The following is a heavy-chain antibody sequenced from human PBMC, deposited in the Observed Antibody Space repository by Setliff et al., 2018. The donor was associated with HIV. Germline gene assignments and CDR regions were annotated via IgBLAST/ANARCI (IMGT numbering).Heavy chain of an antibody. J-gene: IGHJ5*01. D-gene: IGHD3-16*01. CDR1: FATISTADYY. V-gene: IGHV4-30-4*01. CDR3: ARGGAVSADFDS. Sequence: PSETLSLTCTASFATISTADYYWSWIRQPPGKGLEWIGFVSYTGTTHYNPSLKSRLTISIDTSENQFSLKLSSVTATDTAVYFCARGGAVSADFDSWGQGTLVTVSS. CDR2: VSYTGTT.